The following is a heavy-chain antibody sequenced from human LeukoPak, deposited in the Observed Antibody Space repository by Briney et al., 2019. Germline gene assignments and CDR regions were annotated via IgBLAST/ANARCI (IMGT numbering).Heavy chain of an antibody. D-gene: IGHD6-13*01. CDR2: IIPIFGTA. Sequence: SVKVSCKASGGTLSSYAISWVRQAPGQGLEWMGGIIPIFGTANYAQKFQGRVTITTDESTSTAYMELSSLRSEDTAVYYCARGPAAYYYYYYMDVWGKGTTVTVSS. J-gene: IGHJ6*03. V-gene: IGHV1-69*05. CDR3: ARGPAAYYYYYYMDV. CDR1: GGTLSSYA.